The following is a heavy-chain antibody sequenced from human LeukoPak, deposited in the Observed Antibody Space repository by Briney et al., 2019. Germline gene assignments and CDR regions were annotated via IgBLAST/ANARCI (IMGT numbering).Heavy chain of an antibody. CDR3: AKLVGYCSGGSCYDAFDI. V-gene: IGHV3-23*01. CDR2: ISGSGGST. D-gene: IGHD2-15*01. J-gene: IGHJ3*02. Sequence: GGPLRLSCAASGFTVSSNYMSWVRQAPGKGLGWVSAISGSGGSTYYADSVKGRFTISRDNSKNTLYLQMNSLRAEDTAVYYCAKLVGYCSGGSCYDAFDIWGQGTMVTVSS. CDR1: GFTVSSNY.